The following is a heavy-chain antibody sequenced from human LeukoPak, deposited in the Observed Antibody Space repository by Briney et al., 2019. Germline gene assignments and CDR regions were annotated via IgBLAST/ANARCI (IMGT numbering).Heavy chain of an antibody. CDR1: GGSISSSSYY. CDR3: AGILLGSGSRYYFDY. Sequence: PSETLSLTCTVSGGSISSSSYYWGWIRQPPGKGLEWIGSIYYSGSTYYNPSLKSRVTISVDTSKNQFSLKLSSVTAADTAVYYCAGILLGSGSRYYFDYWGQGTLVTVSS. D-gene: IGHD3-10*01. V-gene: IGHV4-39*07. CDR2: IYYSGST. J-gene: IGHJ4*02.